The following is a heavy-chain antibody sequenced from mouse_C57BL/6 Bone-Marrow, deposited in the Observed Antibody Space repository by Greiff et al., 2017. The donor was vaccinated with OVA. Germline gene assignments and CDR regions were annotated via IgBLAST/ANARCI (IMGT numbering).Heavy chain of an antibody. Sequence: EVQLVESGGDLVKPGGSLKLSCAASGFTFSSYGMSWVRQTPDKRLEWVAYISSGGDYIYYADTVKGRFTISRDNARNTLYLQMSSLKSEDTAMYYCTREIYDGYLYYYAMDYWGQGTSVTVSS. CDR3: TREIYDGYLYYYAMDY. J-gene: IGHJ4*01. D-gene: IGHD2-3*01. CDR2: ISSGGDYI. CDR1: GFTFSSYG. V-gene: IGHV5-9-1*02.